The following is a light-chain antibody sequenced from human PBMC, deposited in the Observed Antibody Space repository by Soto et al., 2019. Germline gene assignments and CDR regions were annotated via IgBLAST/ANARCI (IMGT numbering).Light chain of an antibody. Sequence: DILLTQSPSSLSASVGDRVTITCRASQNIDMYLSWYQQKPGRAPKLLIYAASTLQSGVTSRFSGSGSGTHFSLTISGLQPEDFATYFCQQSYNSPPLTFRAWTKVDIK. J-gene: IGKJ4*01. V-gene: IGKV1-39*01. CDR1: QNIDMY. CDR2: AAS. CDR3: QQSYNSPPLT.